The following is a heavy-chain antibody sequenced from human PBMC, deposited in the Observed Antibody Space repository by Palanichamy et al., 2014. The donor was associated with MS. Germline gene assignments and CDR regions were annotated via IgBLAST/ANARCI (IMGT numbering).Heavy chain of an antibody. J-gene: IGHJ4*02. D-gene: IGHD3-9*01. Sequence: QLQESGPGLVKPSETLSLTCGVSGYSITSGYHWGWVRQTPGKGLEWIGSIYHSGSTYYNPSLRSRVTISVDTSRNQFSLRLTSVTAADAAVYYCARQSYDVLTGHPRINYFDSWGQGAVVTVSS. CDR3: ARQSYDVLTGHPRINYFDS. V-gene: IGHV4-38-2*01. CDR2: IYHSGST. CDR1: GYSITSGYH.